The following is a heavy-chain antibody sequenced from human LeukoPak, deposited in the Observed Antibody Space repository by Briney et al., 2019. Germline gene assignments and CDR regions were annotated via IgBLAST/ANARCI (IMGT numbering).Heavy chain of an antibody. J-gene: IGHJ4*02. CDR3: AHRNPQSMAYYFDY. V-gene: IGHV2-5*02. D-gene: IGHD2/OR15-2a*01. CDR2: IYWDDDK. Sequence: ESGPTLVNPTQTLTLTCTFSGFSLSTSAVGVGWIRQPPGKALKWLALIYWDDDKRYSPSLKSRLTITKDTSKNQVVLAMSNMDPVDTATYYCAHRNPQSMAYYFDYWGQGTLVTVSS. CDR1: GFSLSTSAVG.